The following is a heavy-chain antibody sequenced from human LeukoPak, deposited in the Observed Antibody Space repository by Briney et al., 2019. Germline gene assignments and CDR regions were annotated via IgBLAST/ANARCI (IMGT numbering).Heavy chain of an antibody. D-gene: IGHD3-16*01. V-gene: IGHV1-46*01. J-gene: IGHJ4*02. CDR3: ARTGGLRLGELYY. Sequence: GASVKVSCKASGYTFTSYYMHWVRQAPGQGLEWMGIINPSGGSTSYAQKFQGRVTMTRDTSISTAYMELSRLRSDDTAVYYCARTGGLRLGELYYWGQGTLVTVSS. CDR1: GYTFTSYY. CDR2: INPSGGST.